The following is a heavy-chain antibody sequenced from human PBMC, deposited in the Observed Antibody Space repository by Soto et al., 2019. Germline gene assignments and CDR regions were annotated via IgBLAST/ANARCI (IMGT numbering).Heavy chain of an antibody. CDR2: VSHDGNNQ. V-gene: IGHV3-30-3*01. J-gene: IGHJ2*01. D-gene: IGHD2-21*01. CDR3: ARDGATQMWRPWYFDL. CDR1: GFTFSNYA. Sequence: QVQLVESGGGVVQPGRSLRLSCAVSGFTFSNYAMRWVRQAPGKGLEWVAIVSHDGNNQYYADSAKGRFTISRDNSENTLYLQMNSLRTEDTAVFYCARDGATQMWRPWYFDLWGRGTLVTVSS.